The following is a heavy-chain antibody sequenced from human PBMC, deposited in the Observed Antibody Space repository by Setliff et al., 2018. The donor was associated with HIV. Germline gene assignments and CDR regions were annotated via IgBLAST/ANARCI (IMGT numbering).Heavy chain of an antibody. CDR3: ATTRCPYSYDSSGHREGAFDI. D-gene: IGHD3-22*01. J-gene: IGHJ3*02. CDR2: IYHSGST. CDR1: GGSISSHY. Sequence: SETLSLTCTVSGGSISSHYWSWIRQPQGKGLEWVGYIYHSGSTNYNPSLKSRVTISVDTSKNQFSLNLSSVTAADTAVYYCATTRCPYSYDSSGHREGAFDIWGQGTMATVSS. V-gene: IGHV4-59*11.